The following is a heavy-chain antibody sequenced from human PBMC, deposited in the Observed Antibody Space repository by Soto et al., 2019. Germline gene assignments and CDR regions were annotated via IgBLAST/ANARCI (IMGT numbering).Heavy chain of an antibody. D-gene: IGHD3-10*01. CDR2: INAGNGNT. CDR1: GYTFTSYA. V-gene: IGHV1-3*01. J-gene: IGHJ6*02. Sequence: ASVKVSCKASGYTFTSYAMHWVRQAPGQRLEWMGWINAGNGNTKYSQKFQGRVTITRDTSASTAYMELSSLRSEDTAVYYCARDRGRVWFGELSSSYYYYGMDVWGQGTKVTVSS. CDR3: ARDRGRVWFGELSSSYYYYGMDV.